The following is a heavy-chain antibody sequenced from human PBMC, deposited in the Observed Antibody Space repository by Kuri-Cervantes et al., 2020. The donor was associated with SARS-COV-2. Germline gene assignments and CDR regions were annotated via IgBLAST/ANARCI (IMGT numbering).Heavy chain of an antibody. V-gene: IGHV4-30-4*01. D-gene: IGHD1-7*01. J-gene: IGHJ5*02. CDR2: IYFSGTT. CDR3: VSTETGNTNWFEP. CDR1: GASLSSADFY. Sequence: SETLSLTCTVSGASLSSADFYWSWIRQPPGKGLEWIGYIYFSGTTYYNPSLQSRVTISVDTSKNQFSLKLTSVTVADTAVYYCVSTETGNTNWFEPWGQGTLVTVSS.